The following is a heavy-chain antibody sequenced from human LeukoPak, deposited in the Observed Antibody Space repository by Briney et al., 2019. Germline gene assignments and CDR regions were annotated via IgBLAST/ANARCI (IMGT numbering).Heavy chain of an antibody. CDR3: SRGGPVAGTHKYFQH. CDR2: INPSGGST. D-gene: IGHD6-19*01. CDR1: GYTFTSYY. V-gene: IGHV1-46*01. Sequence: ASVKVSCKASGYTFTSYYMHWVRQAPGQGLEWMGIINPSGGSTSYAQKFQGRVTLTRNTSISTAYMEVSSLRSEDTAVYYCSRGGPVAGTHKYFQHWGQGTLVTVSS. J-gene: IGHJ1*01.